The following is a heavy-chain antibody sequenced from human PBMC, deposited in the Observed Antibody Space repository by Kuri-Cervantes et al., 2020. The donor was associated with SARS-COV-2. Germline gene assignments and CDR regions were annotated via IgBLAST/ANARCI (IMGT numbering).Heavy chain of an antibody. CDR3: ARYRHRDEVVGDNLDY. CDR1: GFTFSNYY. J-gene: IGHJ4*02. Sequence: GESLEISCAASGFTFSNYYMHWVRQATGKGLEWVSAIGTAGDKYYPGSVKGRFTISRENAKNSLYLQMNSLRAGDTAVYYCARYRHRDEVVGDNLDYWGQGTLVTVSS. D-gene: IGHD1-26*01. CDR2: IGTAGDK. V-gene: IGHV3-13*01.